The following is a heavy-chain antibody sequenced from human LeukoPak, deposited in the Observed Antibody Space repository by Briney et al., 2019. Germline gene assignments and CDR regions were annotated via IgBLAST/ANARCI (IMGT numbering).Heavy chain of an antibody. V-gene: IGHV3-21*01. Sequence: PGGSLRLSCAASGFTFSRYSMNWVRQAPGKGLEWVSSISSRSSSIYYADSVKGRFTISRDNAKNSLYLQMNSLRAEDTAVYYCARDVVEWEYFDYWGQGTLVTVSS. CDR3: ARDVVEWEYFDY. D-gene: IGHD1-26*01. CDR1: GFTFSRYS. CDR2: ISSRSSSI. J-gene: IGHJ4*02.